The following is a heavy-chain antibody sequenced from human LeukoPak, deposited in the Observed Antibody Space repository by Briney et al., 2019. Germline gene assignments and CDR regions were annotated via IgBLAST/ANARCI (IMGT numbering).Heavy chain of an antibody. CDR2: IKSKTDGGTT. V-gene: IGHV3-15*01. D-gene: IGHD2-2*02. J-gene: IGHJ4*02. Sequence: GGSLRLSCAASGFTFSNAWMSWVRQAPGKGLEWVGRIKSKTDGGTTDYAAPVKGRFTISRDESKNTLYLQMNSLKTEDTAVYYCTTLGYCSSTSCYNWGQGTLVTVSS. CDR1: GFTFSNAW. CDR3: TTLGYCSSTSCYN.